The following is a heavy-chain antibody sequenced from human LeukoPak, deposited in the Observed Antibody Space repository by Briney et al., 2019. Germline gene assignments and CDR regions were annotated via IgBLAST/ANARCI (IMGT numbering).Heavy chain of an antibody. Sequence: SETLSLTCAVYGGSFSGYYWSWIRQPPGKGLEWIGEINHSGSTNYNPSLKSRVTISVGTSKNQFSLKLSSVTAADTAVYYCARAEDIVVVPAAKKGAYDYWGQGTPVTVSS. J-gene: IGHJ4*02. CDR2: INHSGST. D-gene: IGHD2-2*01. CDR3: ARAEDIVVVPAAKKGAYDY. CDR1: GGSFSGYY. V-gene: IGHV4-34*01.